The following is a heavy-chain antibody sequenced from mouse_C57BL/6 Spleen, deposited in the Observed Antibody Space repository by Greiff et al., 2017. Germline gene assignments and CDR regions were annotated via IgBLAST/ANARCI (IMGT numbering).Heavy chain of an antibody. CDR2: IYPSSGNT. Sequence: QVQLQQSGAELARPGASVKLSCKASGYTFTSYGISWVKQRTGQGLEWIGEIYPSSGNTYYNEKFKGKATLTADKSSSTAYMELRSLTTEDSAVYFCAGDEDDGNYIDYCEDWGQGTTLTVAS. V-gene: IGHV1-81*01. J-gene: IGHJ2*01. D-gene: IGHD2-3*01. CDR1: GYTFTSYG. CDR3: AGDEDDGNYIDYCED.